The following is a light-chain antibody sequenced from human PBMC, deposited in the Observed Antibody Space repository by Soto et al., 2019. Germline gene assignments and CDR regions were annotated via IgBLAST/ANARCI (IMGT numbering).Light chain of an antibody. Sequence: DLQMTQSPSSLSASVGDRVTITCRASQNISMYLNWYQQKPGKAPILLISAASSLESGVPSRFSGSRSGTEFTLTISSLQPEDCATYYCQQSYSTPPLTFGGGTKVEIK. CDR3: QQSYSTPPLT. J-gene: IGKJ4*01. CDR2: AAS. CDR1: QNISMY. V-gene: IGKV1-39*01.